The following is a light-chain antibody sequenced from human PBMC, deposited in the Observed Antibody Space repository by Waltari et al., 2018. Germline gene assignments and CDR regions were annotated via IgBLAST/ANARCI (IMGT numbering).Light chain of an antibody. CDR2: LVS. CDR1: QSLLHSNGYNY. V-gene: IGKV2-28*01. CDR3: MQALQTSFT. J-gene: IGKJ3*01. Sequence: DIVMTPSSLSLPVTPGEPASISCRSSQSLLHSNGYNYLDWYLQKPGQSPQLLIYLVSNRASGVPDRFSGSGSGTDFTLKISRVEAEDVGVYYCMQALQTSFTFGPGTKVDIK.